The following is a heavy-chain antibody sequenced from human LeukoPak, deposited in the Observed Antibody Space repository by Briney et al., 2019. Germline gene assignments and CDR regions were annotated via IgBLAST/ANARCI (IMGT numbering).Heavy chain of an antibody. Sequence: GGSLRLSCAASGFTFSSYGIHWVRQAPSKGLEWVAFIRYDGSIKYYADSVKGRFTISRDNSKNTLYVQMNSLRAEDTAVYFCAKDRDLGYCSGDSCTPLYYFDYWGQGTLVTVSS. J-gene: IGHJ4*02. V-gene: IGHV3-30*02. CDR2: IRYDGSIK. CDR1: GFTFSSYG. D-gene: IGHD2-15*01. CDR3: AKDRDLGYCSGDSCTPLYYFDY.